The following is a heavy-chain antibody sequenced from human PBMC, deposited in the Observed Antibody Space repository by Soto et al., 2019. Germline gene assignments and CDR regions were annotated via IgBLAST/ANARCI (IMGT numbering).Heavy chain of an antibody. CDR3: ARKRGPKDIVVVPAATHDAFDI. V-gene: IGHV1-69*02. J-gene: IGHJ3*02. CDR2: IIPILGIA. CDR1: GGTFSSYT. Sequence: QVQLVQSGAEVKKPGSSVKVSCKASGGTFSSYTISWVRQAPGQGLEWMGRIIPILGIANYAQKFQGRVTITADKSTSTANMELSSLRSEDTAVYYCARKRGPKDIVVVPAATHDAFDIWGQGTMVTVSS. D-gene: IGHD2-2*01.